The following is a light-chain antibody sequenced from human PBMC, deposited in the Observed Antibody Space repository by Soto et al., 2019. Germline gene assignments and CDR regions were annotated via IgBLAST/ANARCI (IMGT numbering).Light chain of an antibody. CDR3: QQYNSYPWT. J-gene: IGKJ1*01. CDR1: QSISSW. V-gene: IGKV1-5*03. Sequence: DIQMTQSPSTLSASVGDRVTITCLASQSISSWLASYQQKPGKAPKLLIYKASSLESGVPSSFSGSGSGTGFTLTIISLQPDDFSTYYCQQYNSYPWTFGQGTKVDIK. CDR2: KAS.